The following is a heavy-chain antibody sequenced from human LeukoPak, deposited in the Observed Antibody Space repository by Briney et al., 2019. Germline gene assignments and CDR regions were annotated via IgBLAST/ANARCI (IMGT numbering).Heavy chain of an antibody. J-gene: IGHJ6*03. Sequence: GGSLRLSCAASGFTFSSYSMNWVRQAPGKGLEWVSAISSSSSYIYYADSVKGRFTISRDNAENSLYLQMNSLRAEDTAVYYCARDMQLADYYYYYMDVWGKGTTVTVSS. V-gene: IGHV3-21*01. D-gene: IGHD6-6*01. CDR3: ARDMQLADYYYYYMDV. CDR2: ISSSSSYI. CDR1: GFTFSSYS.